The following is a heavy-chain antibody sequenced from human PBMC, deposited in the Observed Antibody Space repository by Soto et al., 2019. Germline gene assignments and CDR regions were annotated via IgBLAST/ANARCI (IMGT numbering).Heavy chain of an antibody. V-gene: IGHV3-23*01. CDR3: AKVGSRYDWNDGGGGY. CDR2: ISGSGGST. J-gene: IGHJ4*02. D-gene: IGHD1-1*01. CDR1: GFTFSSYA. Sequence: GGSLRLSCAASGFTFSSYAMSWVRQAPGKGLEWVSAISGSGGSTYYADSVKGRFTISRDNSKNTLYLQMNSLRAEDTAVYYCAKVGSRYDWNDGGGGYWGQGTLVTVSS.